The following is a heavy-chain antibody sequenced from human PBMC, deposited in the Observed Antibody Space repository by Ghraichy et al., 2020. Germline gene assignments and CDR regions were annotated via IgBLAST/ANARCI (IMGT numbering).Heavy chain of an antibody. V-gene: IGHV4-31*03. J-gene: IGHJ4*02. D-gene: IGHD6-19*01. Sequence: SETLSLTCTVSGGSISSGGYYWSWIRQHPGKGLEWIGYIYYSGSTYYNPSLKSRVTISVDTSKNQFSLKLSSVTAADTAVYYCARVGSRWLTIDYWGQGTLVTVSS. CDR3: ARVGSRWLTIDY. CDR1: GGSISSGGYY. CDR2: IYYSGST.